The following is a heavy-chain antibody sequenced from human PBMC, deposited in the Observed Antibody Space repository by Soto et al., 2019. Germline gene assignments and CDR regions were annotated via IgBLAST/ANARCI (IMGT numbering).Heavy chain of an antibody. CDR2: IIPIFGTA. Sequence: SVKVSCKASGGTFSSYAISWVRQAPGQGLEWMGGIIPIFGTAYYAQKFQGRVTITADESTSTAYMELSSLRSEDTAVYYCARDRPVGNWFDPWGQGTLVTVSS. D-gene: IGHD2-2*01. CDR3: ARDRPVGNWFDP. V-gene: IGHV1-69*13. J-gene: IGHJ5*02. CDR1: GGTFSSYA.